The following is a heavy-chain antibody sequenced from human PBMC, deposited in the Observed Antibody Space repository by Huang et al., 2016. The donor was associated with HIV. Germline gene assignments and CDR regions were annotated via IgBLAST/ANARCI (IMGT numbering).Heavy chain of an antibody. J-gene: IGHJ4*02. CDR3: AKNNVAYDFWSGYFTY. CDR1: GFTFNNYG. CDR2: ISYDGSST. V-gene: IGHV3-30*18. D-gene: IGHD3-3*01. Sequence: QVQLVESGGGVVQPGRSLRVSCTASGFTFNNYGMHWVRQGAGKGVEWVAVISYDGSSTYYVDSVKGRFTISRDNSKNTLYLQRNSLRTDDTAMYYCAKNNVAYDFWSGYFTYWGQGALVTVSS.